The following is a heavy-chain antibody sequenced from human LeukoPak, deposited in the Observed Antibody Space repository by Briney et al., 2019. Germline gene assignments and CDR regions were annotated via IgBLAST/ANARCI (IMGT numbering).Heavy chain of an antibody. CDR2: INQDGSEK. CDR3: AREGHGDYHI. V-gene: IGHV3-7*01. Sequence: GGPLRLSCAASLFTFRNHWMTGLRQAPGKGLERVANINQDGSEKYYVDAVKGRFSISRDNAKNSLYLQMNSLRVEDTALYFCAREGHGDYHIWGQGTMVTVSS. D-gene: IGHD4-17*01. J-gene: IGHJ3*02. CDR1: LFTFRNHW.